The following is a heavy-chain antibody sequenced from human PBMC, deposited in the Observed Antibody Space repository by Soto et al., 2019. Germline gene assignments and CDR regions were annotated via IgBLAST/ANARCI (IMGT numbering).Heavy chain of an antibody. CDR1: GFTFSSYS. Sequence: PGGSLRLSCAASGFTFSSYSMNWVRQAPGKGLEWVSSISSSSSYIYYADSVKGRFTISRDNAKNSLYLQMNSLRAEDTAVYYCARDRAYCISTSCADAFDIWGQGTMVTVSS. J-gene: IGHJ3*02. V-gene: IGHV3-21*01. CDR2: ISSSSSYI. D-gene: IGHD2-2*01. CDR3: ARDRAYCISTSCADAFDI.